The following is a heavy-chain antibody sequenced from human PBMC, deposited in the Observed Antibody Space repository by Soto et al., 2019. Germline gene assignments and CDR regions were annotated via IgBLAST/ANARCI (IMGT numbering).Heavy chain of an antibody. CDR2: ISAYNGNS. D-gene: IGHD1-26*01. V-gene: IGHV1-18*01. Sequence: ASVKVSCKASGYTFTSYGISWVRQAPGQGLEWMGWISAYNGNSNYAQKLQGRVTMTTDTSTSTAYMELRSLRSDDTAVYYCARDGDSGSYYYYYGMDVWGQGTTVTVSS. CDR1: GYTFTSYG. J-gene: IGHJ6*02. CDR3: ARDGDSGSYYYYYGMDV.